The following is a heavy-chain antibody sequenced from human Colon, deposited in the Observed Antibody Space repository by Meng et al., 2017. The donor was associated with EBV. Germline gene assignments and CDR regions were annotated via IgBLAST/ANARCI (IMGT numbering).Heavy chain of an antibody. CDR1: DGSISSNGYY. Sequence: QRKLQESGPGLVKPSGTLSLTCTVSDGSISSNGYYWDWVRQPPGKGLEWIGAIYHSGSTSYNPSLQSRVTMFVDTSKNQFSLMLTSVTATDTAVYYCARRRGGSGRDCWGQGTLVTVSS. CDR2: IYHSGST. J-gene: IGHJ4*02. CDR3: ARRRGGSGRDC. V-gene: IGHV4-39*01. D-gene: IGHD3-10*01.